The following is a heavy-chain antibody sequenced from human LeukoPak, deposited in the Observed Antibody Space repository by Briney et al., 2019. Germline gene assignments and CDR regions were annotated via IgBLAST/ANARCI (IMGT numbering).Heavy chain of an antibody. J-gene: IGHJ4*02. CDR2: INHNGNA. CDR3: TRGRIPTGGY. CDR1: GGSFSGYY. D-gene: IGHD1-14*01. Sequence: SETLSPTCAVYGGSFSGYYWSWIRQPPGKGLEWIGEINHNGNAFYNPSLKSRVTISIDTPKSQFSLNLNSVTAADTSVYYCTRGRIPTGGYWGQGTLVTVSS. V-gene: IGHV4-34*01.